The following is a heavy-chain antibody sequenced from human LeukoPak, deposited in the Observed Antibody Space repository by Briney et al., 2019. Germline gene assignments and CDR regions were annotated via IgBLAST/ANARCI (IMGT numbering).Heavy chain of an antibody. V-gene: IGHV1-46*01. CDR3: ARDWGLLRPEGYYYGMDV. Sequence: ASVKVSCKASGGTFSSYAISWVRQAPGQGLEWMGIINPSGGSTSYAQKFQGRVTMTRDTSTSTVYMELSSLRSEDTAVYYCARDWGLLRPEGYYYGMDVWGQGTTVTVSS. CDR2: INPSGGST. D-gene: IGHD3-16*01. J-gene: IGHJ6*02. CDR1: GGTFSSYA.